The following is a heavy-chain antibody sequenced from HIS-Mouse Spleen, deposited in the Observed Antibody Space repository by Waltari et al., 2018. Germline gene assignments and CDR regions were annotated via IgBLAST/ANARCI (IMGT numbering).Heavy chain of an antibody. V-gene: IGHV3-30-3*01. Sequence: QVQLVETGGGVVPGRSLRLSCAASGFTFSSYAMHWVRQAPGKGLEWGEVKSYDGSNKYSADSVKGRFTISRDNSKNTLYLQMNSLRAEDTAVYYCARVTGGGYWGQGTLVTVSS. CDR2: KSYDGSNK. CDR1: GFTFSSYA. D-gene: IGHD3-10*01. J-gene: IGHJ4*02. CDR3: ARVTGGGY.